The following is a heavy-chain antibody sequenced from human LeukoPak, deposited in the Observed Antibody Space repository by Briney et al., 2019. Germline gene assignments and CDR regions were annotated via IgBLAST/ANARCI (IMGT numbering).Heavy chain of an antibody. Sequence: PGGSLRLSCAASGFNFSNYGIHWVRQAPGKGLEWVAVISYDGSKKYYADFVKGRFTISRDNSKNTLYLQMNSLRGDDTAVYHCAGDSSGYPADYWGQGTLVTVSS. V-gene: IGHV3-30*03. CDR1: GFNFSNYG. J-gene: IGHJ4*02. CDR3: AGDSSGYPADY. D-gene: IGHD3-22*01. CDR2: ISYDGSKK.